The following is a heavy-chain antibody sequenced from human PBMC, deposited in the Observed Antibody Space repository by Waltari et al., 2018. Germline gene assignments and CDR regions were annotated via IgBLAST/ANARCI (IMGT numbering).Heavy chain of an antibody. Sequence: QAQLVQSGAEVKRPGSSVKLSCKASGGTTFKHYDISWVRLAPGKGREWMGGIRPLVGFGDYAPKFRDRLTMTADESTTTAYMELRSLTPEDSAIYFWGRDETIAGYYCGTDVWGQGTTVTVSS. J-gene: IGHJ6*02. CDR2: IRPLVGFG. D-gene: IGHD2-15*01. CDR1: GGTTFKHYD. V-gene: IGHV1-69*12. CDR3: GRDETIAGYYCGTDV.